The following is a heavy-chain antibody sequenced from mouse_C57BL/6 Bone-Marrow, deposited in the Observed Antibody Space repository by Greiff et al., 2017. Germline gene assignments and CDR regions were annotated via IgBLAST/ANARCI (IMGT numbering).Heavy chain of an antibody. CDR3: ARKGELGLLYSFDY. CDR2: IDPSDSYT. J-gene: IGHJ2*01. V-gene: IGHV1-69*01. Sequence: QVQLQQPGAELVMPGASVKLSCKASGYTFTSYWMHWVKQRPGQGLEWIGEIDPSDSYTNYNQKFKGKSTLTVDKSSSTAYMQLSSLTSEDSAVYYCARKGELGLLYSFDYWGQGTTLTVSS. D-gene: IGHD4-1*01. CDR1: GYTFTSYW.